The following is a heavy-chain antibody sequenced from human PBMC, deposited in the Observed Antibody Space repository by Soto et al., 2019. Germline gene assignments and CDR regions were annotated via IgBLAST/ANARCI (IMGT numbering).Heavy chain of an antibody. J-gene: IGHJ4*02. D-gene: IGHD2-8*01. CDR1: EFTFSSYA. CDR2: IRGSGGST. Sequence: GGSLRLSCAASEFTFSSYAMSWVRQAPGKGLDWVSAIRGSGGSTYYADSVKGRFTISRGNSKNTLYLQMNSLRAEDTAVYYCAGEYCANGVCYAYFDYWGQRALVTVSS. CDR3: AGEYCANGVCYAYFDY. V-gene: IGHV3-23*01.